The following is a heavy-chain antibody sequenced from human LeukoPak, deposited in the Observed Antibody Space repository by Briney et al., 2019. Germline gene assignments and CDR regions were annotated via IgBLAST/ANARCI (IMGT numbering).Heavy chain of an antibody. D-gene: IGHD2-2*03. V-gene: IGHV3-23*01. CDR2: ISRSGST. J-gene: IGHJ3*02. Sequence: GGPLRLSCAASGFTFSAYDMKWVRQAPGKGPEWVSGISRSGSTYYRDSVKGRFTISRDNYKNTLYLQMNSLRAEDTAVYYCAKGGYFAFDIWGQGTMVTVSS. CDR1: GFTFSAYD. CDR3: AKGGYFAFDI.